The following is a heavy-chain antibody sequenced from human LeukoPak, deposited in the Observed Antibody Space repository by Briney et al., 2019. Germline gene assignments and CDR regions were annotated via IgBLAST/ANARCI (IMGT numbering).Heavy chain of an antibody. CDR2: IKSKTDGGTT. Sequence: GGSLRLSCAASGFTFSNAWMSWVRQAPGKGLEWVGRIKSKTDGGTTDYAAPVKGRFTISRDDPKNTLYLQMNSLKTEDTAVYYCTTLGIAAAGSFDYWGQGTLVTVSS. CDR1: GFTFSNAW. J-gene: IGHJ4*02. V-gene: IGHV3-15*01. CDR3: TTLGIAAAGSFDY. D-gene: IGHD6-13*01.